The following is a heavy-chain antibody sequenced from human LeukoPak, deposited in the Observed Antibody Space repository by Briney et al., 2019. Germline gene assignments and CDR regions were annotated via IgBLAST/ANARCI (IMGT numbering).Heavy chain of an antibody. V-gene: IGHV1-69*04. Sequence: SVKVSCKASGGTFSSYAISWVRQAPGQGLEWMGRIIPILGIANYAQKVQGRVAMTTDTSTSTAYMELRSLRSDDTAVYYCARFGELYFDSWGQGTLVTVSS. D-gene: IGHD3-10*01. CDR1: GGTFSSYA. CDR3: ARFGELYFDS. J-gene: IGHJ4*02. CDR2: IIPILGIA.